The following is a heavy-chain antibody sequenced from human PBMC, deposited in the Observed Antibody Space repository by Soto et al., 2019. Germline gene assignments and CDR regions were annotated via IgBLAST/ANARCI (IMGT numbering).Heavy chain of an antibody. CDR1: GGSISSSNW. CDR3: ARDLGGQQGRWFDP. V-gene: IGHV4-4*02. J-gene: IGHJ5*02. D-gene: IGHD6-13*01. Sequence: PSETLSLTCAVSGGSISSSNWWSWVRQPPGKGLEWIGEIYHSGSTNYNPSLKSRVTISVDKSKNQFSLKLSSVTAADTAVYYCARDLGGQQGRWFDPWGQGTLVTVS. CDR2: IYHSGST.